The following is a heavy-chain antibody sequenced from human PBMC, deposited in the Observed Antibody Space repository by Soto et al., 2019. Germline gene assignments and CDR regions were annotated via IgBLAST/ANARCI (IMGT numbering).Heavy chain of an antibody. Sequence: GSLRLSCAASGFTFSNYDMSWVRQAPWKGLDWVSTISASGGSTFYADSVKGRFTISRDNSKNTVYLQMNSLRVEDTAVYYCANRNYYAKSGYTYPYFDFWGQGSLVTVSS. CDR3: ANRNYYAKSGYTYPYFDF. V-gene: IGHV3-23*01. CDR1: GFTFSNYD. J-gene: IGHJ4*02. CDR2: ISASGGST. D-gene: IGHD3-22*01.